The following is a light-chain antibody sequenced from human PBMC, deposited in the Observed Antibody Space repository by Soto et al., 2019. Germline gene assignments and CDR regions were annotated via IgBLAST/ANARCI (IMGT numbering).Light chain of an antibody. Sequence: QSVLTQPPSVSGAPGQRDTISCAGSSSNIGAGYDVHWYLQLPGTAPKLLIYSNNNRPSGVPDRFSGSKSGTSASLAITGLQAEDEADYYCQSFYSSLSGWVFGGGTKLTVL. CDR3: QSFYSSLSGWV. CDR2: SNN. V-gene: IGLV1-40*01. CDR1: SSNIGAGYD. J-gene: IGLJ3*02.